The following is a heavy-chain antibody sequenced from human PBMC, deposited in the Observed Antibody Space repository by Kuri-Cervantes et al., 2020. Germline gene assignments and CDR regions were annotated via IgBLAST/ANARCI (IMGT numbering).Heavy chain of an antibody. CDR2: ISYDGSNK. CDR3: ARDGDGWELPFDY. D-gene: IGHD1-26*01. CDR1: GFTFSRYG. J-gene: IGHJ4*02. Sequence: LSLTCAASGFTFSRYGMHWVRQAPGKGLEWVAVISYDGSNKYYADSVKGRFTIPRDNAKNTLYLQMNSLGAEDTAVYYCARDGDGWELPFDYWGQGTLVTVSS. V-gene: IGHV3-30*03.